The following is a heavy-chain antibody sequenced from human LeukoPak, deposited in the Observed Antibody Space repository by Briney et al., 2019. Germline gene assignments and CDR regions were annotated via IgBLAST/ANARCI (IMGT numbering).Heavy chain of an antibody. CDR1: GFTFSSYG. J-gene: IGHJ4*02. Sequence: GGSLRLSCAASGFTFSSYGMHWIRQAPGKGLEWVAFIRYDGSNKYYADSVKGRFTISRDNSKNTLYLQMNSLRAEDKAVYYCAKQATRELLYWGQGTLVTVSS. D-gene: IGHD1-26*01. CDR2: IRYDGSNK. V-gene: IGHV3-30*02. CDR3: AKQATRELLY.